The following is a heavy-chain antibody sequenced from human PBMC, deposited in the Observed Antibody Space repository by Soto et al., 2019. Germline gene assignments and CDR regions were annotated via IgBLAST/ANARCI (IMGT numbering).Heavy chain of an antibody. CDR3: ARSLVYCYESRGGDAVDV. Sequence: HLQLQESGAGLVKPSQTLSLTCAVSGGSISSGDSSWTWIRQPPGKGLEWIGYMWHSGSTYYNPSLKSRVTISVDRSKNQFSLKLSSVTAADTAVYYCARSLVYCYESRGGDAVDVWGQGTMVTVSS. D-gene: IGHD3-22*01. CDR2: MWHSGST. V-gene: IGHV4-30-2*01. CDR1: GGSISSGDSS. J-gene: IGHJ3*01.